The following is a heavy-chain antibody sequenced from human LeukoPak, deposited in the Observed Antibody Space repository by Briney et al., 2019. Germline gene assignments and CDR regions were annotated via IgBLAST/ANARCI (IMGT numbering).Heavy chain of an antibody. CDR1: GYTFTGYY. CDR3: ARRRYGSGSYRYYYYMDV. V-gene: IGHV1-2*02. D-gene: IGHD3-10*01. Sequence: ASVKVSCKASGYTFTGYYMHWVRQAPGQGLEWMGWINPNSGGTSYAQKFQGRVTMTRDTSISTAYMELSRLRSDDTAVYYCARRRYGSGSYRYYYYMDVWGKGTTVTISS. J-gene: IGHJ6*03. CDR2: INPNSGGT.